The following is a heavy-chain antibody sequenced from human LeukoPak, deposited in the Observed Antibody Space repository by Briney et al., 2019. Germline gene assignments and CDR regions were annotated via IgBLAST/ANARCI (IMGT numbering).Heavy chain of an antibody. CDR1: GFTFSSYG. J-gene: IGHJ4*02. D-gene: IGHD5-24*01. V-gene: IGHV3-30*02. CDR3: AKDTSGYKKK. Sequence: GGSLTLSCAASGFTFSSYGMHWVRQAPGKGLEWVAFIRHDGSNKYYADSVKGRFTISRDNSKNTLYLQMNSLRAEDTAVYYCAKDTSGYKKKWGQGTLVTVSS. CDR2: IRHDGSNK.